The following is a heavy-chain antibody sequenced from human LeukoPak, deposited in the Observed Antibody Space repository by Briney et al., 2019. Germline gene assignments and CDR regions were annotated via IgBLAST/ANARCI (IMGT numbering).Heavy chain of an antibody. D-gene: IGHD2-2*01. V-gene: IGHV4-59*01. CDR3: AREGAPAAPFRYYGMDV. CDR1: GDSSSNYY. CDR2: IYSSGST. Sequence: SETLSLTCTVSGDSSSNYYWSWIRQPPGKGLEWIGHIYSSGSTNYNPSLKSRVTISVDTSKNQFSLRLSSVTAADTAVYYCAREGAPAAPFRYYGMDVWGQGTTVTVSS. J-gene: IGHJ6*02.